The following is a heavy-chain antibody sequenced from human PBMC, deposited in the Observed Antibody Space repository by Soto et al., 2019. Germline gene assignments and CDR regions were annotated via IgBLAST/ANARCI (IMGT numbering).Heavy chain of an antibody. J-gene: IGHJ4*02. CDR1: VFTFSKYC. V-gene: IGHV3-74*01. Sequence: LRLSCAASVFTFSKYCMHWVRQPPGMGLEWLSRITSDGASTSYADSVKGRFTISRDNANNTVYLQMNSLRAEDTAVYYCTKMGGFDYWGQGTLVTVSS. CDR3: TKMGGFDY. CDR2: ITSDGAST. D-gene: IGHD3-16*01.